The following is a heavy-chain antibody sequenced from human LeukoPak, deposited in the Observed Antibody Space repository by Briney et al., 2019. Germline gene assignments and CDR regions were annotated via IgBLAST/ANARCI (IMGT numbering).Heavy chain of an antibody. V-gene: IGHV4-39*01. CDR3: ARHLGSSGSYPFDY. Sequence: SETLSLTCTVSGGSISSSSYYWGWIRQPPGKGLEWIGSIYYSGSTYYNSSLKSRVTMSVDMSKNQFSLILTSVTAADTAVYYCARHLGSSGSYPFDYWGQATLVTVSS. CDR2: IYYSGST. D-gene: IGHD3-10*01. CDR1: GGSISSSSYY. J-gene: IGHJ4*02.